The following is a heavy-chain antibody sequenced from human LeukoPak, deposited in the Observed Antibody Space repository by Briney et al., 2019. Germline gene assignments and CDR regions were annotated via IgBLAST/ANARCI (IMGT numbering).Heavy chain of an antibody. CDR3: ARDLVGATR. CDR1: GFTFSSYG. Sequence: PGGSLRLSCAASGFTFSSYGMHWVRQAPGKGLEWVAVISYDGSNKYYADSVKGRFTISRDNAKNSLYLQMNSLRAEDTAVYYCARDLVGATRWGQGTLVTVSS. CDR2: ISYDGSNK. V-gene: IGHV3-30*03. D-gene: IGHD1-26*01. J-gene: IGHJ4*02.